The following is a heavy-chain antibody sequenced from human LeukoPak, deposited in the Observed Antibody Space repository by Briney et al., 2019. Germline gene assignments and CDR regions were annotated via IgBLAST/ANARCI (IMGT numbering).Heavy chain of an antibody. CDR2: IYYSGST. CDR3: ARAPRRITIFGVVKLSWFDP. V-gene: IGHV4-59*01. J-gene: IGHJ5*02. Sequence: SETLSLTCAVYGGSFSGYYWSWIRQPPGKGLEWIGYIYYSGSTNYNPSLKSRVTISVDTSKNQFSLKLSSVTAADTAVYYCARAPRRITIFGVVKLSWFDPWGQGTLVTVSS. D-gene: IGHD3-3*01. CDR1: GGSFSGYY.